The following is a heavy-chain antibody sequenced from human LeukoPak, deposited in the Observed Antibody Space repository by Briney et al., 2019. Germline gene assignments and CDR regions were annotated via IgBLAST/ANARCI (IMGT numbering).Heavy chain of an antibody. CDR1: GGSISSSNW. V-gene: IGHV4-4*02. CDR2: IYYSGST. Sequence: SGTLSLTCAVSGGSISSSNWWSWVRQPPGKGLEWIGYIYYSGSTNYNPSLKSRVTISVDTSKNQFSLKLSSVTAADTAVYYCARDMDSGPDFFDYWGLGTLVTVSS. D-gene: IGHD1-26*01. J-gene: IGHJ4*02. CDR3: ARDMDSGPDFFDY.